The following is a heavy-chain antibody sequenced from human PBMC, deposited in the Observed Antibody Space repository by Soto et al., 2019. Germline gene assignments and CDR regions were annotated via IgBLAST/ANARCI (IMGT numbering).Heavy chain of an antibody. CDR2: ISAYNGNT. J-gene: IGHJ4*02. CDR1: GYTFTSYG. Sequence: QVQLVQSGAEVKKPGASVKVSCKASGYTFTSYGISWARQAPGKGREWMGWISAYNGNTNYAQKLQGRVTMTTDTSTRTAYMELRSLRSDDTAVYYCARPASSGVNFDYWGQGPLVTVSS. V-gene: IGHV1-18*01. D-gene: IGHD6-19*01. CDR3: ARPASSGVNFDY.